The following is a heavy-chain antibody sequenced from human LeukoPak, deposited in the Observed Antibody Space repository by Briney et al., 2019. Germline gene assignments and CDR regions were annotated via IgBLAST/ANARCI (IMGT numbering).Heavy chain of an antibody. D-gene: IGHD1-26*01. CDR2: THYSSRWYN. Sequence: SQTFSLTCAISGDSVSSNIGAWNWIRQSPTRRLEWLGRTHYSSRWYNDYAVSVKSRITIYADTSKNQFSLQLNSVTPEDTAVYYCARSQGDMDVWGKGTSVTVSS. CDR3: ARSQGDMDV. V-gene: IGHV6-1*01. CDR1: GDSVSSNIGA. J-gene: IGHJ6*03.